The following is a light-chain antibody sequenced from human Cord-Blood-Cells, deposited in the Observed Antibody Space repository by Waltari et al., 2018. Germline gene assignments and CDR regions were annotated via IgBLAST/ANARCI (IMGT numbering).Light chain of an antibody. Sequence: EIVLTQSPRTLSLTPGERATLSGRASQSVSSSYLAWYQQKPGQAPTLFIYGASSRATSIPDRFSGSVSGTDFTLTISRLAPEDFAVYYCHQYGSSPRTFGQGTKLEIK. J-gene: IGKJ2*01. V-gene: IGKV3-20*01. CDR2: GAS. CDR1: QSVSSSY. CDR3: HQYGSSPRT.